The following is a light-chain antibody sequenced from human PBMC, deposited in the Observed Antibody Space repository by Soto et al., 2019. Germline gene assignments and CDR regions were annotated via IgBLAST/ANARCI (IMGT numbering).Light chain of an antibody. V-gene: IGKV3-20*01. CDR1: QSVSSNY. J-gene: IGKJ1*01. Sequence: EIVLTQSPGTLSLSPGERATLSCRASQSVSSNYFAWYQQIPGQAPRLLIHGASRRATGIPDRFSGSGSGTDFTLTISRLEPEDFAVYYCQQYGGSPTFGQGTKVYIK. CDR2: GAS. CDR3: QQYGGSPT.